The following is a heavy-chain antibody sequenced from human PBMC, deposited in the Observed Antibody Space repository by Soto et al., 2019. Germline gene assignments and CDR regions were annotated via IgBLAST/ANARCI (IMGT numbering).Heavy chain of an antibody. CDR1: GGTFSSYA. V-gene: IGHV1-69*12. Sequence: QVQLVQSGAEVKKPGSSVKVSCKASGGTFSSYAISWVRQAPGQGLEWMGGIIPIFGTADYERKFQGRVTITEDESTSTDYMELSSLRSEDTAVYYCASVETQRYYYGMDVWGQGTTVTVSS. J-gene: IGHJ6*02. CDR2: IIPIFGTA. CDR3: ASVETQRYYYGMDV. D-gene: IGHD2-15*01.